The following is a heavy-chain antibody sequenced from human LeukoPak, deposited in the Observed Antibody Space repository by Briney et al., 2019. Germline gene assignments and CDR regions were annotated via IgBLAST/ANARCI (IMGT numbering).Heavy chain of an antibody. Sequence: PGGSLRLSWAASGFTVRNFDMSCDRQAPGKGLEWVSSISESGSNSTFYADSVKGRFTISRDNSRNTLYLQMNSLRAEDTALYHCAKGPPLGYWGQGTLVTVSS. CDR2: ISESGSNST. J-gene: IGHJ4*02. CDR1: GFTVRNFD. D-gene: IGHD1-14*01. V-gene: IGHV3-23*01. CDR3: AKGPPLGY.